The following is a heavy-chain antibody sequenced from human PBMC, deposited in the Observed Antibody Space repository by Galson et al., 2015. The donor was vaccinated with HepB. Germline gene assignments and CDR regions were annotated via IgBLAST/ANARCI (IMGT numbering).Heavy chain of an antibody. J-gene: IGHJ3*02. V-gene: IGHV3-11*06. Sequence: SLRLSCAASGFTFSYYSISWVRQAPGNGLKWMASISPASGYTDSADTVTGRFTISRDNAKNSLYLQLNSLRPEDTAMYYCATAVAAAGTLFAFDIWGQGTMVTVSP. CDR3: ATAVAAAGTLFAFDI. CDR1: GFTFSYYS. D-gene: IGHD6-13*01. CDR2: ISPASGYT.